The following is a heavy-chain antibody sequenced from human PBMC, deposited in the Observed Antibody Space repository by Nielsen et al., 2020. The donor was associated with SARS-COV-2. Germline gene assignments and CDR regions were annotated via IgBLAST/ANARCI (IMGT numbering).Heavy chain of an antibody. J-gene: IGHJ4*02. CDR2: ITDSGTA. CDR1: GGSFGRYY. V-gene: IGHV4-34*01. Sequence: SETLSLTCAVYGGSFGRYYWTWIRKAPERGLEWIGEITDSGTADYNSSLRGRATISLDTSKNHISLKLSSVTAADTAVYYCARLKYDYIWGSYRYIDVWGQGTLVTVSS. CDR3: ARLKYDYIWGSYRYIDV. D-gene: IGHD3-16*02.